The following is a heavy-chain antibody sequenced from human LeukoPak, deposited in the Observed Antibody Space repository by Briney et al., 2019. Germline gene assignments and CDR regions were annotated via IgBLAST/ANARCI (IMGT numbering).Heavy chain of an antibody. CDR1: GFTFSSYG. D-gene: IGHD1-14*01. J-gene: IGHJ6*02. CDR2: ISYDGSRK. Sequence: PAGSLRLSCAASGFTFSSYGMHWVRQAPGKELEWVAVISYDGSRKFYGDSVKGRFTISRDNSKNTLYVQMSSLRAEDTAVYYCAKDRYLEAYGMDVWGQGTTATVSS. CDR3: AKDRYLEAYGMDV. V-gene: IGHV3-30*18.